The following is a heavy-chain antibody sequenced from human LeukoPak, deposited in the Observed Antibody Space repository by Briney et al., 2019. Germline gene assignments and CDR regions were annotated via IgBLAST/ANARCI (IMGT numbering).Heavy chain of an antibody. Sequence: GGSLRLSCAASGFTFSSYWMSWVRQAPGKGLEWVANIKQDGSEKYYVDSVKGRFTISRDNAKNSLYLQMNSLRAEDTAVYYCARAGGSYWMGAKFDYWGQGSLVTVSS. CDR2: IKQDGSEK. J-gene: IGHJ4*02. D-gene: IGHD1-26*01. V-gene: IGHV3-7*03. CDR1: GFTFSSYW. CDR3: ARAGGSYWMGAKFDY.